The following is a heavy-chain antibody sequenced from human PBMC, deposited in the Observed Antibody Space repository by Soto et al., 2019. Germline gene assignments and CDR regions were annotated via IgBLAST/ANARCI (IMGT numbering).Heavy chain of an antibody. CDR3: AKGTQPTVAVGYFDY. CDR2: ISWNSGSI. D-gene: IGHD6-19*01. CDR1: GFTFDDYA. Sequence: EVQLVESGGGLVQPGRSLRLSCAASGFTFDDYAMHWVRQAPGKGLEWVSGISWNSGSIGYADSVKGRFTISRDNAKNSLYLQMNSLRAEDTALYYCAKGTQPTVAVGYFDYWGQGTLVTVSS. J-gene: IGHJ4*02. V-gene: IGHV3-9*01.